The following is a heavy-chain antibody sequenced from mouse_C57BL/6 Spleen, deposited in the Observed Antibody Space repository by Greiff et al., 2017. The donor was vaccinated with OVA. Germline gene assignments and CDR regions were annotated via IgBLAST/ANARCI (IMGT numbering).Heavy chain of an antibody. Sequence: EVKLVESGGGLVQPKGSLKLSCAASGFTFNTYAMHWVRQAPGKGLEWVARIRSKSSNYATYYADSVKDRFTISRDDSQSMLYLQMNNLKTEETAMYYCVRDGGSIYDGYYYAMDYWGQGTSVTVSS. D-gene: IGHD2-3*01. CDR2: IRSKSSNYAT. CDR1: GFTFNTYA. CDR3: VRDGGSIYDGYYYAMDY. V-gene: IGHV10-3*01. J-gene: IGHJ4*01.